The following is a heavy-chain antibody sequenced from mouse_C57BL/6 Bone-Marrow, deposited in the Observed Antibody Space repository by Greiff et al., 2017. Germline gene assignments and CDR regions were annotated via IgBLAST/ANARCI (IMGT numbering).Heavy chain of an antibody. Sequence: QVQLQQPGAELVKPGASVKLSCKASGYTFTRYWMHWVKQRPGQGLEWIGMIHPNSGSTNYNEKFKSKATLTVDKSSSTAYMQLSSLTSEDSSVYYCARWDDYDDYAMDYWGQGTSVTVSS. V-gene: IGHV1-64*01. CDR1: GYTFTRYW. CDR2: IHPNSGST. CDR3: ARWDDYDDYAMDY. D-gene: IGHD2-4*01. J-gene: IGHJ4*01.